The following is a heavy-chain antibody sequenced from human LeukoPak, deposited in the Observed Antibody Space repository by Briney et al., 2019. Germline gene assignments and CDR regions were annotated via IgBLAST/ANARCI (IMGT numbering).Heavy chain of an antibody. CDR2: IYYSGST. D-gene: IGHD6-19*01. Sequence: NPSETLSLTCTVSGGSISSYYWSWIRQPPGKGLEWIGYIYYSGSTNYNPSLKSRVTISVDTSKNQFSLKLSSVTAADTAVYYCARSGYNSGWYHFDYWGQGTLVTVSS. CDR1: GGSISSYY. CDR3: ARSGYNSGWYHFDY. J-gene: IGHJ4*02. V-gene: IGHV4-59*01.